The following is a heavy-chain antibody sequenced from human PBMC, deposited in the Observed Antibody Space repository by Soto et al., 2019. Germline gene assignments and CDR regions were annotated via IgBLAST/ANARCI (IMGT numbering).Heavy chain of an antibody. CDR2: IRTHISNA. V-gene: IGHV1-18*01. J-gene: IGHJ6*03. Sequence: QIHLEQSGAVLQKPGASVRVSCKASVYNFFIYEIIGGRRAPGQGFEWLGVIRTHISNAKYSQKFQGRVTLSADRSTTTVYMEMRRLTSNDTAVYYCVREGRVLVPGAEGSYMDVWGKGTTVTVSS. CDR3: VREGRVLVPGAEGSYMDV. CDR1: VYNFFIYE. D-gene: IGHD2-8*02.